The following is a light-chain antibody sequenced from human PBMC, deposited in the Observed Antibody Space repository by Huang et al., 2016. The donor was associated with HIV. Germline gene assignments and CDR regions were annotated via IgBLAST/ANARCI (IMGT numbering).Light chain of an antibody. V-gene: IGKV1-6*01. CDR2: QAS. CDR1: HDIGND. Sequence: AIQVTQSPSSLSASVGDRVNMTCRSSHDIGNDIGWYQQKQGKAPKLLMHQASTLQSGTPSKFSGSGSGTDFTLNISSLQPEDFATYYCLQNYNYPLTFGGGTKVEIK. CDR3: LQNYNYPLT. J-gene: IGKJ4*01.